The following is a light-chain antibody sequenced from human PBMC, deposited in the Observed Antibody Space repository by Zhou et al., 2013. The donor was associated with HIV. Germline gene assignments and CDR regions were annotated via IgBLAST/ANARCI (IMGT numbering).Light chain of an antibody. J-gene: IGKJ1*01. CDR1: QSISSW. Sequence: DIQMTQSPSTLSASVGDRVTITCRASQSISSWLAWYQQKPGKPPNLLIYAASNLQTGVPSRFSGSGSGTDFTLTISSLQPEDFATYYCQQSYSTPRTFGQGTKVEIK. CDR3: QQSYSTPRT. V-gene: IGKV1-39*01. CDR2: AAS.